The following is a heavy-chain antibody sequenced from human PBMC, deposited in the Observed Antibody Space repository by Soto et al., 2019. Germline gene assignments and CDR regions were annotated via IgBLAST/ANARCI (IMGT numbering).Heavy chain of an antibody. CDR2: IYYSGTT. Sequence: SETLSLTCTVSGGSISSYYWNWIRQLPGKGLEWIGYIYYSGTTNYNPSLKSRVTMSVDTSKNQFSLKLGSVSAADTAVYYCARTSGVSSSYYYDYWGQGILGSVSS. CDR1: GGSISSYY. CDR3: ARTSGVSSSYYYDY. D-gene: IGHD3-22*01. V-gene: IGHV4-59*01. J-gene: IGHJ4*02.